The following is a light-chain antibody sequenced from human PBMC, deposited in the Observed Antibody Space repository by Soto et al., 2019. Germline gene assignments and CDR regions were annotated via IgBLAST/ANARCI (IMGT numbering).Light chain of an antibody. CDR3: QQYKDYVYT. CDR1: QSISSY. J-gene: IGKJ2*01. CDR2: DVS. Sequence: IQMTQSPSSLSASVGDRVTITCRASQSISSYLNWYQQKPGKAPKLLISDVSTLERGVPSRFSGSGSATEFTLTISGLQPDDFATYYCQQYKDYVYTFGQGTKVDNK. V-gene: IGKV1D-13*01.